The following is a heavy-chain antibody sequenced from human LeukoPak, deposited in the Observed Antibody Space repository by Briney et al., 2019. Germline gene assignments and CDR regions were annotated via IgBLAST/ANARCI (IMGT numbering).Heavy chain of an antibody. CDR2: INSDGSST. Sequence: GGSLRLSCAASGFTFSSYWMHWVRQAPGKGLVWVSRINSDGSSTSYADSVKGRFTIPRDNAKNTLYLQMNSLRAEDTAVYYCARVFAEYDFWSGYLPWGQGTLVTVSS. V-gene: IGHV3-74*01. D-gene: IGHD3-3*01. J-gene: IGHJ1*01. CDR3: ARVFAEYDFWSGYLP. CDR1: GFTFSSYW.